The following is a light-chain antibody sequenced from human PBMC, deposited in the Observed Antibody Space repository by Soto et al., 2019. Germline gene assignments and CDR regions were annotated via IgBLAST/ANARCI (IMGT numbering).Light chain of an antibody. J-gene: IGKJ5*01. Sequence: EIVLTQSPGTLSLSPGERATLSCRASQSVSSNHLAWYQQKPGQAPRLVIYGASTRATGIPARFSGSGSGTDFTLTISSLEPEDFAVYYCQQRSNWPPITFGQGTRLEIK. CDR2: GAS. V-gene: IGKV3D-20*02. CDR1: QSVSSN. CDR3: QQRSNWPPIT.